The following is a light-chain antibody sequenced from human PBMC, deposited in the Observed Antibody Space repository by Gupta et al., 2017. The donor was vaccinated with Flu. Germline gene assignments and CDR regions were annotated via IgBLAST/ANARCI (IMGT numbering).Light chain of an antibody. Sequence: DIQMTQSPSILSASVGDRVTITCRASQNISTWLAWYQQKPGKAPKLLMYKASTVEKGVPSRFSGSGSGAEFILTIPSLQPDDFATYYCQHENNFPWTFGQGTKVEIK. CDR3: QHENNFPWT. CDR2: KAS. V-gene: IGKV1-5*03. CDR1: QNISTW. J-gene: IGKJ1*01.